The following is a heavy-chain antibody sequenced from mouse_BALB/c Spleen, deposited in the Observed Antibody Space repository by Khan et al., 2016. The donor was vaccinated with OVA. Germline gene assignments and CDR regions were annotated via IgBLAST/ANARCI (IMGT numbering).Heavy chain of an antibody. CDR2: INPYNGAT. V-gene: IGHV1S136*01. CDR3: ARGNWQSYYFDY. J-gene: IGHJ2*01. D-gene: IGHD2-1*01. CDR1: GYIFTNYL. Sequence: EVQLQQSGPDLVKPGTSVKMSCKASGYIFTNYLIHWVKQKPGQGLEWIGYINPYNGATKHNEKLKDKATLTSDKSSITAYMELSSLTYEDSAVYSCARGNWQSYYFDYWGQGTALTVSS.